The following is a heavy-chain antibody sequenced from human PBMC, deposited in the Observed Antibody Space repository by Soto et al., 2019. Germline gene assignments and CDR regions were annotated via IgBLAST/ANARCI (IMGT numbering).Heavy chain of an antibody. V-gene: IGHV4-34*01. D-gene: IGHD2-15*01. CDR1: GGSFSGYY. J-gene: IGHJ5*02. Sequence: PSETLSLTCAVYGGSFSGYYWSWIRQPPGKGLEWIGEINHSGSTNYNPSLKSRVTISVDTSKNQFSLKLSSVTAADTAVYYCARVGVAGDWFDPWGQGTLVTVSS. CDR3: ARVGVAGDWFDP. CDR2: INHSGST.